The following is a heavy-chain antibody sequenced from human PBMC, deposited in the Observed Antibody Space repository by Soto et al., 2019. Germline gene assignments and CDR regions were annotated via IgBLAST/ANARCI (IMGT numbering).Heavy chain of an antibody. D-gene: IGHD3-22*01. CDR2: ISGSGGST. J-gene: IGHJ4*02. Sequence: GGSLRLSCAASGFTFSSYAMSWVRQSPGKGLEWVSAISGSGGSTYYADSVKGRFTISRDNSKNTLYLQMNSLRAEDTAVYYCAKHWGPDSSGYSVDYWGQGTLVTVSS. CDR3: AKHWGPDSSGYSVDY. CDR1: GFTFSSYA. V-gene: IGHV3-23*01.